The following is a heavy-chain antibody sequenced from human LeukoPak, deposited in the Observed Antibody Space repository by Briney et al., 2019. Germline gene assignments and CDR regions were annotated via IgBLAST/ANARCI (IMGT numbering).Heavy chain of an antibody. CDR2: IRYDESTK. CDR3: AKRNIAVAGSGGARHFDY. J-gene: IGHJ4*02. V-gene: IGHV3-30*02. Sequence: GGSLRLSCAASGFTFSRYGMHWVRQAPGKGLEWVAFIRYDESTKYYADSVKGRFTVSRDNSKNTLYLQMNSLRAEDTAVYYCAKRNIAVAGSGGARHFDYWGQGTLVTVSS. CDR1: GFTFSRYG. D-gene: IGHD6-19*01.